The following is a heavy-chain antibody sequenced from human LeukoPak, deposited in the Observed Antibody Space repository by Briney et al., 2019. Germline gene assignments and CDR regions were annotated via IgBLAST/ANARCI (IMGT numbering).Heavy chain of an antibody. Sequence: KPSETLSLTCTVSGYSISSGYYWGWIRQPPGKGLEWIGSIYHSGSTYYNPSLKSRVTISVDTSKNQFSLKLSSVTAADTAVYYCARAPVYASSSALWFDPWGQGTLVTVSS. CDR1: GYSISSGYY. J-gene: IGHJ5*02. CDR3: ARAPVYASSSALWFDP. CDR2: IYHSGST. V-gene: IGHV4-38-2*02. D-gene: IGHD6-6*01.